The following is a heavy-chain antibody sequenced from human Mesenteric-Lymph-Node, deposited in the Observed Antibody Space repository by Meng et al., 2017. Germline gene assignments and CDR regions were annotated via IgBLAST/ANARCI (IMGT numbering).Heavy chain of an antibody. D-gene: IGHD5-12*01. J-gene: IGHJ4*02. Sequence: GESLKISCVGSGFKFNNYAMSWVRQAPGKGLEWVSVIYSGGATYYADSVKGRFTISRDNSKNTVYLQMNSLRAEDTAAYYCARGWHSGFDFVPFDYWGQGTLVTVSS. CDR2: IYSGGAT. CDR1: GFKFNNYA. V-gene: IGHV3-53*01. CDR3: ARGWHSGFDFVPFDY.